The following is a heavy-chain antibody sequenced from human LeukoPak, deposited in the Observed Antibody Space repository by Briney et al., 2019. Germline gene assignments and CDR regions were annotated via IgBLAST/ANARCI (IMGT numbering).Heavy chain of an antibody. D-gene: IGHD3-22*01. Sequence: GGSLRLSCAASGFTFNSNWMSWVRQAPGKGLEWVANIKQDGSEKYYVDSVEGRFTISRDNAKNSLSLQMNSLRAEDSAVYYCARDKYYDRYFDSWGQGTLVTVSS. V-gene: IGHV3-7*01. CDR1: GFTFNSNW. J-gene: IGHJ4*02. CDR2: IKQDGSEK. CDR3: ARDKYYDRYFDS.